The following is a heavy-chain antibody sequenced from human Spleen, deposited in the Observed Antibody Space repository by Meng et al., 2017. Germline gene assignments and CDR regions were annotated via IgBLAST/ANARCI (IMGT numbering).Heavy chain of an antibody. D-gene: IGHD6-19*01. CDR1: GFTVSHNY. CDR2: ISGSGGST. V-gene: IGHV3-53*04. CDR3: ARGPVAGHYYGMDV. Sequence: GESLKISCAASGFTVSHNYMNWVRQAPGKGLEWVSGISGSGGSTNYADSVEGRFTISRHNSKNTLYLQMNSLRAEDTAVYYCARGPVAGHYYGMDVWGQGTTVTVSS. J-gene: IGHJ6*02.